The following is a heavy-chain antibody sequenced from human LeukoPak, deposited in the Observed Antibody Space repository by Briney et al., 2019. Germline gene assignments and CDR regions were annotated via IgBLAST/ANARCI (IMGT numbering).Heavy chain of an antibody. Sequence: TLSLTCTVSGGSISSHYWSWIRQPPGKALEWLALIYWDDDKRYSPSLKSRLTITKDTSKNQVVLTMTNMDPVDTATYYCAHRPPPGVADFDWLLLDYWGQGTLVTVSS. CDR3: AHRPPPGVADFDWLLLDY. CDR2: IYWDDDK. D-gene: IGHD3-9*01. CDR1: GGSISSHYW. V-gene: IGHV2-5*02. J-gene: IGHJ4*02.